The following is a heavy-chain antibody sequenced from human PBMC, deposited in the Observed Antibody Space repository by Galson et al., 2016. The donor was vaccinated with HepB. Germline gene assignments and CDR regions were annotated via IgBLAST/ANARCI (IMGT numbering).Heavy chain of an antibody. V-gene: IGHV3-23*01. J-gene: IGHJ4*02. CDR2: TYGGGHKT. CDR1: GFSFSNYA. Sequence: SLRLSCAASGFSFSNYAMSWVRQAPGKGLEWVSGTYGGGHKTHYAESLKGRFTVSRDNSENTLYLQMNSLRVHDTAVYYCAKDGGDSDGTYDYWGQGTLVTVSS. D-gene: IGHD5-18*01. CDR3: AKDGGDSDGTYDY.